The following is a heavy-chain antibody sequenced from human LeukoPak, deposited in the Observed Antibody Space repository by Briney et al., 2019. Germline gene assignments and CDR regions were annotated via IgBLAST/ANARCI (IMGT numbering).Heavy chain of an antibody. D-gene: IGHD3-22*01. CDR2: MNPNSGNT. V-gene: IGHV1-8*03. Sequence: ASVKVSCKASGYTFTTYDINWVRRATGQGLEWMGWMNPNSGNTGYTQKFQDRVTFTRNTSISTAYMELSSLRSEDTAVYYCARGIANGWLSRFDPWGQGTLATVSS. J-gene: IGHJ5*02. CDR3: ARGIANGWLSRFDP. CDR1: GYTFTTYD.